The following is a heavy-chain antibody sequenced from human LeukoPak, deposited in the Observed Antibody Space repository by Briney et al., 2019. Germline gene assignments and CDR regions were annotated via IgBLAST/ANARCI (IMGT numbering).Heavy chain of an antibody. V-gene: IGHV4-39*01. Sequence: SETLSLTCTVSGGSISSSSYYWGWIRQPPGKGLEWIGSIYYSGSTYYNPSLKSRVTISVDTSKNQFSLKLSSVTAADTAAYYCARHTSYYYYYGMDVWGQGTTVTVSS. J-gene: IGHJ6*02. CDR2: IYYSGST. CDR1: GGSISSSSYY. CDR3: ARHTSYYYYYGMDV.